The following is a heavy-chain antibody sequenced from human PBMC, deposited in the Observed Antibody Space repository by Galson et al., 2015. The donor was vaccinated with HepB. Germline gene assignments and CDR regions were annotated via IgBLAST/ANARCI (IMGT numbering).Heavy chain of an antibody. CDR3: ASAGGELLTPGAFDI. Sequence: SLRLSCAASGFTVSSNYMSWVRQAPGKGLEWVSVIYSGGSTYYADSVKGRFTISRDNSKNTLYLQMNSLRAEDTAVYYCASAGGELLTPGAFDIWGQGTMVTVSS. CDR2: IYSGGST. V-gene: IGHV3-53*01. D-gene: IGHD3-10*01. CDR1: GFTVSSNY. J-gene: IGHJ3*02.